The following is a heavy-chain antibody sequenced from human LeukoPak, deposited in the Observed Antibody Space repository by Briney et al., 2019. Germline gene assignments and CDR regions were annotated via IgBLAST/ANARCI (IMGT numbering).Heavy chain of an antibody. V-gene: IGHV1-69*05. J-gene: IGHJ5*02. Sequence: SVKVSCKASGGTFSSYAISWVRQAPRQGLEWMGGIIPIFGTANYAQKFQGRVTIITDESTSTAYMELSSLRSEDTAVYYCARGSHSSRYGLWFDPWGQGTLVTVSS. CDR2: IIPIFGTA. D-gene: IGHD3-22*01. CDR3: ARGSHSSRYGLWFDP. CDR1: GGTFSSYA.